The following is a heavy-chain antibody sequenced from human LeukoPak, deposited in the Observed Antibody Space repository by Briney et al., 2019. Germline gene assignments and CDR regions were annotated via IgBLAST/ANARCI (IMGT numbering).Heavy chain of an antibody. CDR1: GFTFSSSE. CDR2: ISSSGSTI. V-gene: IGHV3-48*03. D-gene: IGHD5-24*01. CDR3: ARKRDGYNFYFDY. J-gene: IGHJ4*02. Sequence: PGGSLRLSCSASGFTFSSSEMNWVRQAPGKGLEWVSYISSSGSTIYYADSVRGRFTISRDNAKNSLYLQMNSLRAEDTAVYYCARKRDGYNFYFDYWGQGILVTVSS.